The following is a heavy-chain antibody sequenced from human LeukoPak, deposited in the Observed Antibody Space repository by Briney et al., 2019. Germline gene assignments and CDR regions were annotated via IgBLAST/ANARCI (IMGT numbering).Heavy chain of an antibody. CDR3: AHIHRYCSSTSCYGAFDY. V-gene: IGHV2-5*01. J-gene: IGHJ4*02. Sequence: SGPTLVKPTQTLTLTCTFSGFSLSTSGGGVGWIRQPPGKALEWLALIYWNDDKRYSPSLKSRLTITKDTSKNQVVLTMTNMDPVDTATYHCAHIHRYCSSTSCYGAFDYWGQGTLVTVSS. D-gene: IGHD2-2*01. CDR1: GFSLSTSGGG. CDR2: IYWNDDK.